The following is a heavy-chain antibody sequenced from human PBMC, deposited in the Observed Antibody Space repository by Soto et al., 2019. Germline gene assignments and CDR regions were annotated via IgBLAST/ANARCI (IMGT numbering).Heavy chain of an antibody. V-gene: IGHV3-30-3*01. D-gene: IGHD4-17*01. CDR1: GFTFSDYA. Sequence: PGGSLRLSCAASGFTFSDYAMHWVRQAPGKGLEWVAIISFDGSNEHYADSVQGRFTISRDNSENTLYLQMNSLRADDTAVYYCARPAATVIFYSGMDVWGQGTTVTVYS. CDR2: ISFDGSNE. J-gene: IGHJ6*02. CDR3: ARPAATVIFYSGMDV.